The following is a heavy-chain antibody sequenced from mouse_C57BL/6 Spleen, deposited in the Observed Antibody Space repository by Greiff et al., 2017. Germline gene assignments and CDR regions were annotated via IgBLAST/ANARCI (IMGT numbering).Heavy chain of an antibody. J-gene: IGHJ4*01. CDR2: INPNNGGT. Sequence: EVQLQQSGPELVKPGASVKISCKASGYTFTDYNMDWVKQSHGKSLEWIGDINPNNGGTNYNQKFKGKATLTVDKSSSTAYMELRSLTSEDTAVYYCAREGITTGYYAMDYWGQGTSVTVSS. CDR3: AREGITTGYYAMDY. CDR1: GYTFTDYN. V-gene: IGHV1-18*01. D-gene: IGHD2-4*01.